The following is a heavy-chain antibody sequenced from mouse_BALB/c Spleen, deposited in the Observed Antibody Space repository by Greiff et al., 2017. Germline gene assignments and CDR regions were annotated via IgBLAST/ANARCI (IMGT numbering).Heavy chain of an antibody. J-gene: IGHJ4*01. CDR3: ARYYYGSDYAMDY. Sequence: EVQLVESGGGLVKPGGSLKLSCAASGFTFSDYYMYWVRQTPEKRLEWVATISDGGSYTYYPDSVKGRFTISRDNAKNHLYLQMSSLKSEDTAMYYCARYYYGSDYAMDYWGQGTSVTVSS. CDR2: ISDGGSYT. V-gene: IGHV5-4*02. D-gene: IGHD1-2*01. CDR1: GFTFSDYY.